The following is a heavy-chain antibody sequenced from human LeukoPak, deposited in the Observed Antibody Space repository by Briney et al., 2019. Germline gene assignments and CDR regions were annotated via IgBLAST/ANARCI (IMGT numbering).Heavy chain of an antibody. D-gene: IGHD3-10*01. CDR2: IRYDGSDK. CDR3: AKALGYYFDY. Sequence: GGSLRLSCAASGFTFSSYAMSWVRQAPGKGLEWVALIRYDGSDKYYADSVKGRFTISRDNSKNTLYLRMNSLRAADTAVYYCAKALGYYFDYWGQGTLVTVSS. J-gene: IGHJ4*02. V-gene: IGHV3-30*02. CDR1: GFTFSSYA.